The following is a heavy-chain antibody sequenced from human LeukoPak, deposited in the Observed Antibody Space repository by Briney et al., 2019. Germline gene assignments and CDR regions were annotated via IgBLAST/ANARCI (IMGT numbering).Heavy chain of an antibody. D-gene: IGHD6-19*01. CDR1: GGSISSYY. Sequence: SETLSLTCTVSGGSISSYYWSWIRQPAGKGLEWIGRIYTSGSTNYNPSLKSRVTMSVDTSKNQFSLKLSSVTAADMAVYYCAREEIDSSGWYAYYFDYWGQGTLVTVSS. V-gene: IGHV4-4*07. CDR2: IYTSGST. J-gene: IGHJ4*02. CDR3: AREEIDSSGWYAYYFDY.